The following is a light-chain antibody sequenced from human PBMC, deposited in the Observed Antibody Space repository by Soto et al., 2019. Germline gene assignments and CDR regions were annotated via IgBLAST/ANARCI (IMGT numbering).Light chain of an antibody. CDR1: QNVSRNH. CDR3: QQYGSSPQP. Sequence: EIVLTQSPGTLSLSHGERATLYCRPSQNVSRNHIAWYQQKPGQAPRLLIYGPSSRATGIPDRYSGSGSGTDFTLTISRLEPEDFAVYSCQQYGSSPQPFGHGGKVAIK. J-gene: IGKJ1*01. CDR2: GPS. V-gene: IGKV3-20*01.